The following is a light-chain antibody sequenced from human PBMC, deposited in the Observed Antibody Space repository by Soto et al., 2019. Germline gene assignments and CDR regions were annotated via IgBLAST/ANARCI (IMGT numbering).Light chain of an antibody. J-gene: IGKJ1*01. CDR1: QSVSSN. Sequence: EIVMTQSPATLSVSPGERATLSCRASQSVSSNLAWYQQKPGQAPRLLIYGASTRATGIPARFSGSGSGTAFTLTISSLQSEDFAVYYCPQYNHWPPRTFGQGTKVEIK. CDR2: GAS. CDR3: PQYNHWPPRT. V-gene: IGKV3-15*01.